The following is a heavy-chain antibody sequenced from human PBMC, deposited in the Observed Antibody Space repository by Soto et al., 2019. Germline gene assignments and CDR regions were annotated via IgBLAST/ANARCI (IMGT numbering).Heavy chain of an antibody. J-gene: IGHJ4*02. D-gene: IGHD4-17*01. CDR3: ARGGQTVTRGAYDY. CDR2: IYYSGST. V-gene: IGHV4-31*03. CDR1: GGSISSGGYY. Sequence: QVQLQESGPGLVKPSQTLSLTCTVSGGSISSGGYYWSWIRQHPGKGLEWIGYIYYSGSTYYNPSLQSRVTISVDTSKNQFSLKLSSVTAADTAVYYCARGGQTVTRGAYDYWGQGTLVTVSS.